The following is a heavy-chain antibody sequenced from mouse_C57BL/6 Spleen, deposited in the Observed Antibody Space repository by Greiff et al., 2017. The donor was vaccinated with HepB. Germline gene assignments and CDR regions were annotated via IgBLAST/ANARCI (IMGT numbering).Heavy chain of an antibody. J-gene: IGHJ4*01. Sequence: VQLQQSGAELVKPGASVKISCKASGYAFSSYWMNWVKQRLGKGLEWIGQIYPGDGDTNYNGKFKGKATLTADKSSSTAYMQLSSLTSEDSAVYFCARRTDGYYEVYYAMDYWGQGTSVTVSS. CDR2: IYPGDGDT. V-gene: IGHV1-80*01. CDR3: ARRTDGYYEVYYAMDY. D-gene: IGHD2-3*01. CDR1: GYAFSSYW.